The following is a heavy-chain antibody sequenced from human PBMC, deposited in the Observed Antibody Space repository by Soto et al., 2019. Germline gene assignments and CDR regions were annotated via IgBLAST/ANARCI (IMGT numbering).Heavy chain of an antibody. D-gene: IGHD2-15*01. CDR1: GGSITSGGSF. CDR2: IGYSGAT. V-gene: IGHV4-31*03. CDR3: ARGGASSKWFAP. J-gene: IGHJ5*02. Sequence: QVHLQESGPGLVRPSQTLSLTCTVSGGSITSGGSFWSWIRQHPGKGPEWIAFIGYSGATSYNPSLASRVTISPDTYKSQYSLNLSSVTAADTAVYYCARGGASSKWFAPWGQGTLVTVSS.